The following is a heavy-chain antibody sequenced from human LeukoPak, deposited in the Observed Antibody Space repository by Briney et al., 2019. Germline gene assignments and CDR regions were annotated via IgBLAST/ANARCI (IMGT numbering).Heavy chain of an antibody. CDR2: IVVGSGNT. D-gene: IGHD1-26*01. CDR3: TSDPTFYSGRYCFDY. V-gene: IGHV1-58*01. CDR1: GFTFINSA. Sequence: SVKVSCKASGFTFINSAVQWVRQARGQRLEWIGWIVVGSGNTNYAQKFQERVTITRDMSTSTAYMELSSMRPEDTAVYYCTSDPTFYSGRYCFDYWGQGTLVTVSS. J-gene: IGHJ4*02.